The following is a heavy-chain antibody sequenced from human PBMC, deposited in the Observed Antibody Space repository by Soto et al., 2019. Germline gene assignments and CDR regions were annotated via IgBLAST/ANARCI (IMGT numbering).Heavy chain of an antibody. CDR3: ARGEQLAPYYYYGMDV. CDR1: GDTFSSYA. CDR2: IIPIFGTA. J-gene: IGHJ6*02. D-gene: IGHD6-13*01. V-gene: IGHV1-69*01. Sequence: QVQLVQSGAEVKKPGSSVKVSCKASGDTFSSYAISWVRQAPGQGLEWMGGIIPIFGTANYAQKFQGRVTITADESTSTAYMELSSLRSEDTAVYYCARGEQLAPYYYYGMDVWGQGTTVTVSS.